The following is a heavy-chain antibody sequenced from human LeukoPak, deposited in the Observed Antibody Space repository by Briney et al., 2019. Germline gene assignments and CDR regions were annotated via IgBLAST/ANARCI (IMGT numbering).Heavy chain of an antibody. D-gene: IGHD2-21*01. CDR2: INWNGGST. CDR1: GFTFDDYG. Sequence: GGSLRLSCAASGFTFDDYGMSWVRQAPGKGLEWVSDINWNGGSTGYADSVKGRFTISRDNAKNSLYLQMNSLRAEDTALYYCARVVRLAYCGGDCYDGYYYMDVWGKGTTVTVSS. J-gene: IGHJ6*03. V-gene: IGHV3-20*04. CDR3: ARVVRLAYCGGDCYDGYYYMDV.